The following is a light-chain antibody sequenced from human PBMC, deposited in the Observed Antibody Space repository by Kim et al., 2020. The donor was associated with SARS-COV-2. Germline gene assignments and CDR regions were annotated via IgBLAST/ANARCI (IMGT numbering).Light chain of an antibody. Sequence: SSELTQDPAVSVALGQTVRITYQGDSLRSYYASWYQQKPGQAPVLVFYGKNNRPSGIPDRFSGSYSGNTASLTITAAQAEDEADYYCNSRESSANHWMFGGGTQLTVL. J-gene: IGLJ3*02. CDR3: NSRESSANHWM. CDR1: SLRSYY. CDR2: GKN. V-gene: IGLV3-19*01.